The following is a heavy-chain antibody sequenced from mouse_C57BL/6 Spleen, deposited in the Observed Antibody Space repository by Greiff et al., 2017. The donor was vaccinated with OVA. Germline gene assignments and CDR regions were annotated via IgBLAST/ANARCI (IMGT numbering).Heavy chain of an antibody. J-gene: IGHJ2*01. V-gene: IGHV1-61*01. CDR1: GYTFTSYW. CDR3: ARSGPFDY. Sequence: QVQLQQPGAELVRPGSSVKLSCKASGYTFTSYWMDWVKQRPGQGLEWIGNIYPSDSETHYNQKFKDKATLTVDKSSSTAYMQLSSPTSEDSAVYYCARSGPFDYWGQGTTLTVSS. D-gene: IGHD3-1*01. CDR2: IYPSDSET.